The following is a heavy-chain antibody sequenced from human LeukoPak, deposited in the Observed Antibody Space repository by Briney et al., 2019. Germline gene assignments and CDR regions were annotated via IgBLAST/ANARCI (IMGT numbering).Heavy chain of an antibody. J-gene: IGHJ4*02. CDR1: GFSFSRYW. D-gene: IGHD2-2*01. Sequence: PGGSLRLSCAASGFSFSRYWVSWVRQAPGKGLEWVANIKQDGSEKYYVDSVKGRFTIFRDNAENSLDLQMNSLRVEDTAVYYCARGPQGFCSTSSCYVGYWGQGTLVTVSP. CDR3: ARGPQGFCSTSSCYVGY. V-gene: IGHV3-7*01. CDR2: IKQDGSEK.